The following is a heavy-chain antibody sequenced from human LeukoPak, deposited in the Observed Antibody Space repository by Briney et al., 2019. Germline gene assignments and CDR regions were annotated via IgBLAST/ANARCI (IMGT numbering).Heavy chain of an antibody. CDR2: MNSNSGNT. CDR3: ARAEGIVVVPQDY. Sequence: ASVKVSCKASGYTFTSHDINWVRQASGQGLEWMGWMNSNSGNTGYAQKFQGRVTMTRNTSISTAYMELSSLRSEDTAVYYCARAEGIVVVPQDYRGQGTLVTVSS. V-gene: IGHV1-8*01. CDR1: GYTFTSHD. J-gene: IGHJ4*02. D-gene: IGHD3-22*01.